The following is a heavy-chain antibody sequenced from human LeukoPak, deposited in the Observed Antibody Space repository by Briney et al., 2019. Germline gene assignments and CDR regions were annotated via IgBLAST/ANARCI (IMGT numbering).Heavy chain of an antibody. J-gene: IGHJ6*03. Sequence: GGSLRLSCAASGFTFSSYSMNWARQAPGKGLEWVSSISSSSSYIYYADSVKGRFTISRDNAKNSLYLQMNSLRAEDTAVYYRARGITIFAFYYMDVWGKGTTVTVSS. CDR1: GFTFSSYS. CDR2: ISSSSSYI. V-gene: IGHV3-21*01. CDR3: ARGITIFAFYYMDV. D-gene: IGHD3-3*01.